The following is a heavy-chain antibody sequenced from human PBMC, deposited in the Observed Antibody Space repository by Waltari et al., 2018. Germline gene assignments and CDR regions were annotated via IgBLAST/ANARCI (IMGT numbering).Heavy chain of an antibody. CDR1: GGSIGSSSNYS. CDR2: IYYNGST. J-gene: IGHJ4*02. CDR3: ARRAWGSGWSY. V-gene: IGHV4-39*01. Sequence: QLQLQESGPGLVKPSETLSPTCTVPGGSIGSSSNYSWGWIRQPPGKGLEWIGSIYYNGSTYYNPSLKSRVTISVDTSKNQFSLKLSSVTAADTVVYYCARRAWGSGWSYWGQGTLVAVSS. D-gene: IGHD6-19*01.